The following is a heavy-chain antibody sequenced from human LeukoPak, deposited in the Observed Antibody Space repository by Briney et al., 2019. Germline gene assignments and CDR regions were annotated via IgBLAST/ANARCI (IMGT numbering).Heavy chain of an antibody. CDR3: AKAPGSDYYYMDV. CDR1: GFTVSSNY. V-gene: IGHV3-66*01. CDR2: IYSGGST. Sequence: GGSLRLSCAASGFTVSSNYMSWVRQAPGKGLEWVSIIYSGGSTYYADSVKGRFTISRDNSKNTLYLQMNSLRAEDTAIYYCAKAPGSDYYYMDVWGKGTTVTVSS. J-gene: IGHJ6*03. D-gene: IGHD2-8*02.